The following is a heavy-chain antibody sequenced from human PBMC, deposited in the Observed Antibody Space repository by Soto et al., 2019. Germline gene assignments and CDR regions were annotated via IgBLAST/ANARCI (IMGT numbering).Heavy chain of an antibody. J-gene: IGHJ3*01. CDR2: ISGSGRTT. V-gene: IGHV3-23*01. CDR3: ENVRPTTRDAFDL. D-gene: IGHD4-17*01. CDR1: GFTFSTYA. Sequence: DVRLLESGGGLVQPGGSLRLSCAASGFTFSTYAMGWVRQAPGKGLEWVSVISGSGRTTYYAASVKGRFTISRDDSKNNLYLQWNSLSADVMALYYCENVRPTTRDAFDLWGQGTRVTVSS.